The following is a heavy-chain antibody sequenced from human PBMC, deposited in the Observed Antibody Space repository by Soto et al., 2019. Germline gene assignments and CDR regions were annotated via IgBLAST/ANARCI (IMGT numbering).Heavy chain of an antibody. D-gene: IGHD2-15*01. CDR3: AKAGFGYCSGGSCYSPQYWYFDL. Sequence: GGSLRLSCAASGFTFSSYAMSWVRQAPGKGLEWVSAISGSGGSTYYADSVKGRFTISRDNSKNTLYLQMNSLRAEDTAVYYCAKAGFGYCSGGSCYSPQYWYFDLWGRGTLVTVSS. CDR1: GFTFSSYA. J-gene: IGHJ2*01. V-gene: IGHV3-23*01. CDR2: ISGSGGST.